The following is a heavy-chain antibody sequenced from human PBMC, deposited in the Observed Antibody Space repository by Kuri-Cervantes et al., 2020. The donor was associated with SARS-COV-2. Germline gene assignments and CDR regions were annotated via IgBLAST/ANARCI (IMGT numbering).Heavy chain of an antibody. V-gene: IGHV3-11*04. CDR3: ARETTRGGYDY. Sequence: GESLKISCAASGFTFSDYYMSWIRQAPGKGLEWVSYISSSGSTIYYADSVKGRFTISRDNAKNSLYLQMNSLRAEDTAVYHCARETTRGGYDYWGQGTLVTVSS. CDR1: GFTFSDYY. J-gene: IGHJ4*02. D-gene: IGHD5-12*01. CDR2: ISSSGSTI.